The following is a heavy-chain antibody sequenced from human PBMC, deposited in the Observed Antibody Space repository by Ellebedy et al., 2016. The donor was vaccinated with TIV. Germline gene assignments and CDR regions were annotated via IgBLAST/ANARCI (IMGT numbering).Heavy chain of an antibody. CDR3: ARFDSSGYDFPFFDY. V-gene: IGHV1-69*04. J-gene: IGHJ4*02. D-gene: IGHD3-22*01. Sequence: ASVKVSCKASGGTFMTYAISWVRQAPGQGLEWMGRIVPILGMTNYAQKFQGRVKFTADRSTSTVYMELSSLRLDDTAVYYCARFDSSGYDFPFFDYWGQGTLVTVSS. CDR1: GGTFMTYA. CDR2: IVPILGMT.